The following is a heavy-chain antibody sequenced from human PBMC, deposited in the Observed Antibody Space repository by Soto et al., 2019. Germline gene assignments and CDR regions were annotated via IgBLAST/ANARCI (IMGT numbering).Heavy chain of an antibody. J-gene: IGHJ4*02. D-gene: IGHD6-6*01. V-gene: IGHV1-69*06. CDR2: IIPIFGTA. CDR1: GGTFSSYA. Sequence: GASVKVSCKASGGTFSSYAISWLRQAPGQGLEWMGGIIPIFGTANYAQKFQGRVTITADKSTSTAYMELSSLRSEDTAVYYCARSSFSSMGNPYYFDYWGQGTLVTVSS. CDR3: ARSSFSSMGNPYYFDY.